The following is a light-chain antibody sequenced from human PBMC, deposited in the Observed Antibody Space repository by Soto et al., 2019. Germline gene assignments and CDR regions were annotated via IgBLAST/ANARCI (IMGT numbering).Light chain of an antibody. V-gene: IGLV1-40*01. J-gene: IGLJ2*01. CDR1: SSNIGAGYD. CDR3: AAWDDRLSAVV. Sequence: QAVVTQPPSVSGAPGQRVTISCTGSSSNIGAGYDVHWYQQLPGTAPKLLIYGNSNRPSGVPDRFSGSKSGTSASLAITGLQSEDEADYYCAAWDDRLSAVVFGGGTKLTVL. CDR2: GNS.